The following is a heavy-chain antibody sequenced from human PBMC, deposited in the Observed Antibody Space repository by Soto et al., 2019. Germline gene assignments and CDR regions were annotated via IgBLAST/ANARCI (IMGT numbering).Heavy chain of an antibody. CDR1: GDSISSYY. CDR3: ALRSMAVVPEY. J-gene: IGHJ4*02. V-gene: IGHV4-59*01. CDR2: LYYGRSA. D-gene: IGHD3-22*01. Sequence: QVQLQESGPGLVKPSETLSLTCAVSGDSISSYYCMWIRRPPGKGLESIGYLYYGRSANYNPSLKRRVHLSVDTSTNQCSLTLSSMTAADTAVYYCALRSMAVVPEYWGQGTLVTVSS.